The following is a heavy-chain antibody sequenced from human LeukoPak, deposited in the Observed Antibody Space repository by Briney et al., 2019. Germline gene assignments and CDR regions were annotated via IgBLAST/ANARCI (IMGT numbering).Heavy chain of an antibody. V-gene: IGHV4-39*07. J-gene: IGHJ4*02. Sequence: SETLSLTCTVSGGSISSSSYYWGWIRQPPGKGLEWIGSIYYSGSTYYNPSLKSRVTISVDTSKNQFSLKLSSVTAADTAVYYCASDPLRIQLWLRVYWGQGTLVTVSS. CDR2: IYYSGST. D-gene: IGHD5-18*01. CDR3: ASDPLRIQLWLRVY. CDR1: GGSISSSSYY.